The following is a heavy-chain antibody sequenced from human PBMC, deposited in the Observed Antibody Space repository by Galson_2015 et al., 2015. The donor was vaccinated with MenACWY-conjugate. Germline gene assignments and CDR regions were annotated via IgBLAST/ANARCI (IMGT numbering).Heavy chain of an antibody. D-gene: IGHD1-14*01. J-gene: IGHJ4*02. CDR1: GFSLSSSGVG. CDR3: GHRPTGKGNGWDQGTFVY. Sequence: PALVKPTQTLALTCTFSGFSLSSSGVGVGWIRQPPGKALEWLGLIYWDDDKRYSPSLKSRLTLIKDTSRNQVVLIMTNMDPMDTATYYCGHRPTGKGNGWDQGTFVYWGQGTLVTVSS. CDR2: IYWDDDK. V-gene: IGHV2-5*02.